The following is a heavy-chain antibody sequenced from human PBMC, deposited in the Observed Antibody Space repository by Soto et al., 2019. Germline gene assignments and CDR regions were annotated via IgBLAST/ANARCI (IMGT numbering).Heavy chain of an antibody. V-gene: IGHV3-73*01. Sequence: EVQLVESGGGLVQPGGSLKLSCAASGFTFSGSAMHWVRQASGKGLEWVGRIRSKANSYATAYAASVKGRFTISRDDSKNTAYLQMNSLKTEDTAVYYCTTALYDAILTGHPGRFDYWGQGTLVTVSP. D-gene: IGHD3-9*01. CDR1: GFTFSGSA. CDR3: TTALYDAILTGHPGRFDY. J-gene: IGHJ4*02. CDR2: IRSKANSYAT.